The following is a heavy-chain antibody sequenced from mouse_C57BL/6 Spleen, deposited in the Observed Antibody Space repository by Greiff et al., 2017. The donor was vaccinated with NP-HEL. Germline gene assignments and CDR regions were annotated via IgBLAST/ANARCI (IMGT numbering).Heavy chain of an antibody. V-gene: IGHV5-17*01. CDR3: ARANSGAMDY. J-gene: IGHJ4*01. Sequence: EVLWVSSCCFFFNPVGSLKLSCAASGFTFSDYGMHWVRQAPEKGLEWVAYISSGSSTIYYADTVKGRFTISRDNAKNTLFLQMTSLRSEDTAMYYCARANSGAMDYWGQGTSVTVSS. CDR2: ISSGSSTI. D-gene: IGHD4-1*01. CDR1: GFTFSDYG.